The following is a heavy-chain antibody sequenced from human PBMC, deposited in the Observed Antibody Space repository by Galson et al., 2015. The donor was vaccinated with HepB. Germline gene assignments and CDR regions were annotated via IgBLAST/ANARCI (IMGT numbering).Heavy chain of an antibody. CDR2: IYPGDSDT. J-gene: IGHJ6*02. CDR3: ARSPAMAYYYYYGMDV. Sequence: QSGAEVKKPGESLKISCKGSGYSFTSYWISWVRQMPGKGLERMGIIYPGDSDTRYSPSFQGQVTISADKSISTAYLQWSSLKASDTAMYYCARSPAMAYYYYYGMDVWGQGTTVTVSS. V-gene: IGHV5-51*01. CDR1: GYSFTSYW. D-gene: IGHD5-18*01.